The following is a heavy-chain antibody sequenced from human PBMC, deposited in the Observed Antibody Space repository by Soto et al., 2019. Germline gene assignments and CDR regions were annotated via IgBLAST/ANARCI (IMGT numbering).Heavy chain of an antibody. Sequence: SETLSLTCTVSGGSISSYYWSWIRQPAGKGLEWIGRIYNSGSTNYNPSLKSRVTMSVDTSKNQFSLKLSSVTAADTAVYYCARERNDITIFGVVIIIHYGMDVWGQGTTVTVS. CDR3: ARERNDITIFGVVIIIHYGMDV. V-gene: IGHV4-4*07. CDR1: GGSISSYY. J-gene: IGHJ6*02. D-gene: IGHD3-3*01. CDR2: IYNSGST.